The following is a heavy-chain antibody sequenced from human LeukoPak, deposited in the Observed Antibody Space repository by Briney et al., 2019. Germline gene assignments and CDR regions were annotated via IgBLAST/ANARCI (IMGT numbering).Heavy chain of an antibody. CDR3: ARGYLGRWCMDV. Sequence: GASVKVSCKASGGTFSSYAISWVRQAPGQGLEWMGGIIPIFGTANYAQKFQGRVTITADESTSTAYMELSSLRSEDTAVYYCARGYLGRWCMDVWGQGTTVTVYS. D-gene: IGHD5-24*01. CDR2: IIPIFGTA. V-gene: IGHV1-69*13. CDR1: GGTFSSYA. J-gene: IGHJ6*02.